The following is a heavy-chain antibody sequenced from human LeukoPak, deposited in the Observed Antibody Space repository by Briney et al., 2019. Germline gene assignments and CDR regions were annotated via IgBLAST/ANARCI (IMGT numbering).Heavy chain of an antibody. Sequence: GGSLRLSCAASGFTFSSYAMSWVRQAPGKGLEWVSDISGSGASTYYADSVKGRFTISRDNSKHTLYLQMNSLRAEDTAVYYCAKEDIVATMTLFDYWGQGTLVTVSS. D-gene: IGHD5-12*01. CDR3: AKEDIVATMTLFDY. CDR2: ISGSGAST. J-gene: IGHJ4*02. V-gene: IGHV3-23*01. CDR1: GFTFSSYA.